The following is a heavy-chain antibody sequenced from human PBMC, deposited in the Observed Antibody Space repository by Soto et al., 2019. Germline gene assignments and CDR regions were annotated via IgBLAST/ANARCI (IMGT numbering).Heavy chain of an antibody. D-gene: IGHD1-1*01. V-gene: IGHV3-74*01. CDR3: ARDRSYNLAV. J-gene: IGHJ6*02. CDR2: INSAGSGT. Sequence: GKGLTWVSRINSAGSGTNYADSVKGRFTISRDNAKNTLYLQMSSLRAEVSAVYYCARDRSYNLAVRGHGTTVIVT.